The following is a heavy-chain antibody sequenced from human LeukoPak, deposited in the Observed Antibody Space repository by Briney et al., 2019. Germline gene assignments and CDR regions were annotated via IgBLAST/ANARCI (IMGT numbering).Heavy chain of an antibody. CDR2: INPNSGAT. D-gene: IGHD2-15*01. CDR3: ARGDCSVSGCHGGNWFDP. V-gene: IGHV1-2*02. Sequence: ASVKVSCKASGYTFTCYYIHWVRQAPGQGLEWMGWINPNSGATNYAQSFQGRVTMTRDTSTSTAHMDLSRLRSDDTAVYYCARGDCSVSGCHGGNWFDPWGQGTLVTVSS. J-gene: IGHJ5*02. CDR1: GYTFTCYY.